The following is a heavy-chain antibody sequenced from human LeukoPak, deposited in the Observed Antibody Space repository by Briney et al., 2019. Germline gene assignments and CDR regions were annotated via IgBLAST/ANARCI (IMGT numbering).Heavy chain of an antibody. Sequence: SETLSLTCAVSGCSISSGYYWGWFRQPPGKVPEWSGCIYHSGTTYYNPSLKSRVTISVDTSKNQFSLMISSVTAADTAVYYCARQGGSNSPYYYYMDVWGKGTTVTVSS. V-gene: IGHV4-38-2*01. CDR1: GCSISSGYY. CDR2: IYHSGTT. D-gene: IGHD6-13*01. J-gene: IGHJ6*03. CDR3: ARQGGSNSPYYYYMDV.